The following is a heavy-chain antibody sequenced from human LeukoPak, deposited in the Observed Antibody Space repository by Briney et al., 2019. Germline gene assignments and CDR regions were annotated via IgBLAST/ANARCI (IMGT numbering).Heavy chain of an antibody. D-gene: IGHD2-2*01. CDR1: GFTFSSYG. J-gene: IGHJ4*02. CDR3: ARARGPYCSSTSCSPCGY. V-gene: IGHV3-33*01. CDR2: IWYDGSNK. Sequence: PGGSLRLSCAASGFTFSSYGMHWVRQAPGKGLEWVAVIWYDGSNKYYADSMKGRFTISRDNSKNTLYLQMNSLRAEDTAVYYCARARGPYCSSTSCSPCGYWGQGTLVTVSS.